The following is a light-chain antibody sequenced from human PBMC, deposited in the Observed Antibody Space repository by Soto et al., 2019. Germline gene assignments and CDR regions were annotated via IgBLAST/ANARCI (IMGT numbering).Light chain of an antibody. CDR1: SSNIGAGYD. CDR3: QSYDSILSGVV. J-gene: IGLJ3*02. Sequence: QSVLTQPPSVSGAPGQRVTISCTGSSSNIGAGYDVHWYQQLPGTAPKLLIYGNSNRPSGVPDRVSGSKSGTSASLAIPGLQAEDEADYYCQSYDSILSGVVFGGGTKHTVL. V-gene: IGLV1-40*01. CDR2: GNS.